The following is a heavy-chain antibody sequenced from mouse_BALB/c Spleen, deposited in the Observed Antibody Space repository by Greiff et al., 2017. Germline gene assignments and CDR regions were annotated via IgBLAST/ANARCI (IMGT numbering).Heavy chain of an antibody. CDR2: ISSGSSTI. J-gene: IGHJ2*01. CDR3: ARSGTFYYFDY. V-gene: IGHV5-17*02. D-gene: IGHD2-14*01. Sequence: EVKLQESGGGLVQPGGSRKLSCAASGFTFSSFGMHWVRQAPEKGLEWVAYISSGSSTIYYADTVKGRFTISRDNPKNTLFLQMTSLRSEDTAMYYCARSGTFYYFDYWGQGTTLTVSS. CDR1: GFTFSSFG.